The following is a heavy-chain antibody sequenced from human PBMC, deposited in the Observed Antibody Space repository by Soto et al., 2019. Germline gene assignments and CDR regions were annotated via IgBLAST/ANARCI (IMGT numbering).Heavy chain of an antibody. CDR1: GFTVSSNY. Sequence: GGSLRLSCAASGFTVSSNYMSWVRQAPGKGLEWVSVIYSGGSTYYADSVKGRFTISRDNSKNTLYLQMNSLRAEDTAVYYCARDLGSSSAFYYYYYYMDVWGKGTTVTVSS. CDR2: IYSGGST. D-gene: IGHD6-6*01. CDR3: ARDLGSSSAFYYYYYYMDV. V-gene: IGHV3-66*01. J-gene: IGHJ6*03.